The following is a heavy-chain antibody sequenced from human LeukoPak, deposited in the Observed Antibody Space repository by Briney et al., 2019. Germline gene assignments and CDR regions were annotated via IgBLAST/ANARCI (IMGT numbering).Heavy chain of an antibody. V-gene: IGHV3-7*01. D-gene: IGHD3-10*01. CDR1: GFTFSRYW. Sequence: GGSLRLSCAVSGFTFSRYWMSWVRQAPGKGLEWLANIKQDGSEKYYVDSVEGRFTISRDNAKNSLYLQMNSLRAEDTAVYYCARSYYGSGTSYGMDVWGQGTTVTVSS. CDR2: IKQDGSEK. CDR3: ARSYYGSGTSYGMDV. J-gene: IGHJ6*02.